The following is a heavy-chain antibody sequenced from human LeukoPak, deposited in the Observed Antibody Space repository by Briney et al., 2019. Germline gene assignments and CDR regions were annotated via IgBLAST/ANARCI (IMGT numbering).Heavy chain of an antibody. V-gene: IGHV4-4*07. J-gene: IGHJ4*02. D-gene: IGHD5-12*01. CDR2: MYTSGST. CDR3: ARARGYDYDY. CDR1: GGSSSSHY. Sequence: SETLSLTCSVSGGSSSSHYWSWIRQPAGKGLEWIGRMYTSGSTDYNPSLRSRVTMLLDSSKNQFSLKLSSVTAVDTAVYYCARARGYDYDYWGQGTLVTVSS.